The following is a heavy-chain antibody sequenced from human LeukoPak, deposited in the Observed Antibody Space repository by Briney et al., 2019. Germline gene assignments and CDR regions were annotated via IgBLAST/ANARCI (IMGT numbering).Heavy chain of an antibody. J-gene: IGHJ4*02. V-gene: IGHV3-33*01. CDR2: IWYDGSNK. D-gene: IGHD6-13*01. CDR3: ARRGSTPQQLVPIFDY. Sequence: GGSLRLSCAASGFTFSSYGMHWVRQAPGKGLEWVAVIWYDGSNKYYADSVKGRFTISRDNSKNTLYLQMNSLRAEDTAVYYCARRGSTPQQLVPIFDYWGQGTLVTVSS. CDR1: GFTFSSYG.